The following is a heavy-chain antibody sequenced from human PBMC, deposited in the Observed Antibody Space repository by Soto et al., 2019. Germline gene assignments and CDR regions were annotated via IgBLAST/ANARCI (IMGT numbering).Heavy chain of an antibody. J-gene: IGHJ6*03. V-gene: IGHV4-59*08. D-gene: IGHD3-3*01. CDR2: VYYTGST. CDR1: GGSISNFY. Sequence: SETLSLTCTVSGGSISNFYWSWIRQPPGKGLEWIGYVYYTGSTSYNPSLKRRVTFSADSSRGQFSLRLNSVTAADTAVYYCARTLFGPFLLADSFVDSYYSIDVWGQGTTVTVSS. CDR3: ARTLFGPFLLADSFVDSYYSIDV.